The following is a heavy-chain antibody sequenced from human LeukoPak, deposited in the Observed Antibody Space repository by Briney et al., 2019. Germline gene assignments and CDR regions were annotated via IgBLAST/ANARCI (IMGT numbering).Heavy chain of an antibody. D-gene: IGHD1-1*01. CDR3: ARRGRGLRGTTPFDP. J-gene: IGHJ5*02. CDR2: IDPSDSYT. Sequence: GESLKISCKGSGYSFTSYWISWVRQMPGKGLEWMGRIDPSDSYTNYSPSFQGHVTISADKSISTAYLQWSSLKASDTAMYYCARRGRGLRGTTPFDPWGQGTLVTVSS. V-gene: IGHV5-10-1*01. CDR1: GYSFTSYW.